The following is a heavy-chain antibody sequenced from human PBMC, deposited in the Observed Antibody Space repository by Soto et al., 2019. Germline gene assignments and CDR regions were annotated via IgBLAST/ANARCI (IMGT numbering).Heavy chain of an antibody. J-gene: IGHJ6*03. CDR3: ARGGEGVPARPLVIGDYYYYYYYMDV. CDR2: IIPILGIA. V-gene: IGHV1-69*02. D-gene: IGHD3-16*02. CDR1: GGTFSSYT. Sequence: QVQLVQSGAEVKKPGSSVKVSCKASGGTFSSYTISWVRQAPGQGLEWMGRIIPILGIANYAQKFQGRVTITADKTTTTASKELRSMRSEETAVYYCARGGEGVPARPLVIGDYYYYYYYMDVWGKGTTVTVSS.